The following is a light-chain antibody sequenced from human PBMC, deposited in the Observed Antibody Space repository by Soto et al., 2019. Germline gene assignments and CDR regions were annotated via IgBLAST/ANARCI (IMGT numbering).Light chain of an antibody. CDR3: HQYSSSSPYT. CDR1: QSISSW. J-gene: IGKJ2*01. V-gene: IGKV1-5*03. Sequence: DIQMTQSPSTLSASVGDRVTITCRASQSISSWLAWYQQKPGKAPNLLIYKASNLQSGVPSRFSGSGSGTEFTLTISSLQPDDFATYYCHQYSSSSPYTFGQGTKLEI. CDR2: KAS.